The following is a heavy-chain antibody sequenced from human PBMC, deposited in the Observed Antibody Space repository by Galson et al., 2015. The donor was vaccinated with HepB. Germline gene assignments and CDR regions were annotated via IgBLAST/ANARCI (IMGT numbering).Heavy chain of an antibody. CDR2: IIPMFDTP. CDR3: AQAYCYDSGPYSGGPSTNYQYAMDV. J-gene: IGHJ6*02. Sequence: SVKVSCKASGGTFSSSVISWVRQAPGQGLEWMGGIIPMFDTPNYAQKFQGRVTITAEKSTRTAHMELSGLRSDDTAVYYCAQAYCYDSGPYSGGPSTNYQYAMDVWGQGTTVTVSS. CDR1: GGTFSSSV. V-gene: IGHV1-69*06. D-gene: IGHD3-9*01.